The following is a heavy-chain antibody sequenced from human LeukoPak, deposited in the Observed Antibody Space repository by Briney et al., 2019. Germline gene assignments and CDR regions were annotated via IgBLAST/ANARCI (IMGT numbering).Heavy chain of an antibody. CDR2: ISSSSSYI. J-gene: IGHJ4*02. D-gene: IGHD6-25*01. V-gene: IGHV3-21*01. Sequence: KTGGSLRLSCAATGFIFSSYSMNWVRQAPGKGLEWVSSISSSSSYIYYADSVKGRFTISRDNAKNSLYLQMNSLRAEDTAVYYCARYSSGWPGYSDYWGQGTLVTVSS. CDR3: ARYSSGWPGYSDY. CDR1: GFIFSSYS.